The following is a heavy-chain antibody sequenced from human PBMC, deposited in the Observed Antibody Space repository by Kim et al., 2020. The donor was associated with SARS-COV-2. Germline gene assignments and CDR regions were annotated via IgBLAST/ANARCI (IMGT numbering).Heavy chain of an antibody. CDR1: GGSISSGGYY. D-gene: IGHD3-16*02. J-gene: IGHJ4*02. CDR3: ARATMITFGGVIDHFDF. CDR2: IYYSGST. V-gene: IGHV4-31*03. Sequence: SETLSLTCTVSGGSISSGGYYWSWIRQHPGKVLEWIGNIYYSGSTYYNPSLKRRVTISVDTSKNQFSLKLSSVTAADTAEYYCARATMITFGGVIDHFDFWGQGTLVTVSS.